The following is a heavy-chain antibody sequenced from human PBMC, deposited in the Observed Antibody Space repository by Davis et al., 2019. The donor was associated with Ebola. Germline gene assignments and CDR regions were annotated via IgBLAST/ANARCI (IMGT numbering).Heavy chain of an antibody. CDR2: ISAFGSNT. Sequence: GESLKISCAASGFSFSNYAMSWVRQAPGKGLTWVSVISAFGSNTYYADSVKGRFTISRDNSKNTLYLQMNSLRADDTAVYYCAKDGSRTAGFDYWGQGTLVTVSS. V-gene: IGHV3-23*01. CDR3: AKDGSRTAGFDY. D-gene: IGHD6-13*01. CDR1: GFSFSNYA. J-gene: IGHJ4*02.